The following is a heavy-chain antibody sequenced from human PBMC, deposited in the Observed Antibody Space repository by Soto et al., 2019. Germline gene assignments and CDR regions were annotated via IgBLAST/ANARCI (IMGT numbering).Heavy chain of an antibody. CDR2: IKSKTDGGTT. V-gene: IGHV3-15*01. CDR1: GFTFSNAW. CDR3: VAITMVRGVVDP. D-gene: IGHD3-10*01. J-gene: IGHJ5*02. Sequence: EVQLVESGGGLVKPGGSLRLSCAASGFTFSNAWMSWVRQAPGKGLEWVGRIKSKTDGGTTDYAAPVKGRFTISRDDSKNTLYLQMNSLKTEYTAVYYCVAITMVRGVVDPWGQGTLVTVSS.